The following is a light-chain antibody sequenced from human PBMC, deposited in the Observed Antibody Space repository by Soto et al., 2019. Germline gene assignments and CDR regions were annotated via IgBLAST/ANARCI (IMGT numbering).Light chain of an antibody. CDR2: DVS. Sequence: QSALTQPRSVSGSPGQSVTISCTGTSSDVGGYNYVSWYQQHPGKAPKLMIYDVSKRPSGVPDRFSGSKSGYTASLTISGLQAEDEADYYCCSYAGSYTHVFGTGTKLTVL. J-gene: IGLJ1*01. CDR1: SSDVGGYNY. CDR3: CSYAGSYTHV. V-gene: IGLV2-11*01.